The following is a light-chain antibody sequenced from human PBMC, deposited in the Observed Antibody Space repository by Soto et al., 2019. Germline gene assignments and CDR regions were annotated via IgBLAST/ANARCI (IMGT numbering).Light chain of an antibody. Sequence: DIVMTQSPDSLAVSLGERATINCKSSQSVFDDSTNRNYLAWYQQKPGQPPKLLIYWASARESGVPDRFSGSGSGTDFTLTISSLQAEDVAVYYCQQYSSVAPLTFGGGTKVEIK. CDR3: QQYSSVAPLT. V-gene: IGKV4-1*01. CDR2: WAS. J-gene: IGKJ4*01. CDR1: QSVFDDSTNRNY.